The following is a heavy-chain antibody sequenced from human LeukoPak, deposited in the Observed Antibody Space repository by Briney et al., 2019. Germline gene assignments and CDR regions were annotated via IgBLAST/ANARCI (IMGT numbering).Heavy chain of an antibody. J-gene: IGHJ4*02. CDR2: INPNSGGT. D-gene: IGHD4-23*01. Sequence: ASVTVSFKASVYTFTVYYMHWVRQAPGQGLEWMGWINPNSGGTNYAQKFQGRVTMTRDTSISTAYMELSRLRSDDTAVYYCARVPDSIVTTVEFDYWGQGTLVTVSS. CDR1: VYTFTVYY. CDR3: ARVPDSIVTTVEFDY. V-gene: IGHV1-2*02.